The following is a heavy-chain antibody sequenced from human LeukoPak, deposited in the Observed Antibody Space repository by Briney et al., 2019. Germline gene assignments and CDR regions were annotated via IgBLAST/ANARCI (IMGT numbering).Heavy chain of an antibody. CDR2: INENGNDI. Sequence: GESLRLSCEASGFTFRNYWMTWVRQAPGKGLKWLANINENGNDIFYVDSVEGRFTVSRDNARNSLYLQMNSLRAEDTAVYYCARHGYHCFDQWGQGTLVTVSS. J-gene: IGHJ4*02. CDR3: ARHGYHCFDQ. V-gene: IGHV3-7*05. CDR1: GFTFRNYW. D-gene: IGHD2-2*03.